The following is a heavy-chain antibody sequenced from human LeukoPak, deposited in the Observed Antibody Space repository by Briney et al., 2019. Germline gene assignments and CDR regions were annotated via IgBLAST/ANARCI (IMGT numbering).Heavy chain of an antibody. V-gene: IGHV4-4*07. J-gene: IGHJ4*02. D-gene: IGHD5-12*01. CDR2: IYTSGST. CDR3: ARGLVDTISKSFDY. CDR1: GGSISSYY. Sequence: PSETLSLTCTVSGGSISSYYWSWIRQPAGKGLEWIGRIYTSGSTNYNPSLKSRVTISVDTSKNQFSLKLSSVTAADTAVYYCARGLVDTISKSFDYWGQGTLVTVSS.